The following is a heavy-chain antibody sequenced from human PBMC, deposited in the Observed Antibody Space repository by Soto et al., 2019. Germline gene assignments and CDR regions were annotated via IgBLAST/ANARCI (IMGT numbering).Heavy chain of an antibody. J-gene: IGHJ5*02. Sequence: GESLKISCKGSGYSFTSYWIAWVRQMPGKGLEWMGIIYPGDSDTRYSPSFEGQVTISADKSISTAYLQWSSLKASDTAMYYCARGQYYYDSSGFNWFDPWGQGTLVTVSS. CDR2: IYPGDSDT. CDR1: GYSFTSYW. V-gene: IGHV5-51*01. D-gene: IGHD3-22*01. CDR3: ARGQYYYDSSGFNWFDP.